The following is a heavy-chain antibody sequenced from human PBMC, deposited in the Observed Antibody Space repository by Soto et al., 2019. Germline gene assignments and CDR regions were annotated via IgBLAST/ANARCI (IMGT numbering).Heavy chain of an antibody. V-gene: IGHV3-30-3*01. Sequence: QVQLVESGGGVVQPGRSLRLSCAASGFTFSSYAMHWVRQAPGKGLEWVAVISYDGSNKYYADSVKGRFTISRDNSKNTLYLQMNSLRAEDTAVSYCARDLGAGIYWYFDLWGRGTLVTVSS. CDR2: ISYDGSNK. CDR1: GFTFSSYA. J-gene: IGHJ2*01. D-gene: IGHD1-1*01. CDR3: ARDLGAGIYWYFDL.